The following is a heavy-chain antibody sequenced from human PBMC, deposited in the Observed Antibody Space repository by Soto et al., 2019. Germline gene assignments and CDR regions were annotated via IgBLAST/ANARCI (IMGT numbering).Heavy chain of an antibody. Sequence: SETLSLTCTVSGGSISSGGYYWSWIRQHPGKGLEWIGYIYYSGSTYYNPSLKSRVTISVDTSKNQFSLKLSSVTAADTAVYYCARERNDYGAAGWGQGTLVTSPQ. D-gene: IGHD4-17*01. J-gene: IGHJ4*02. CDR3: ARERNDYGAAG. CDR2: IYYSGST. CDR1: GGSISSGGYY. V-gene: IGHV4-31*03.